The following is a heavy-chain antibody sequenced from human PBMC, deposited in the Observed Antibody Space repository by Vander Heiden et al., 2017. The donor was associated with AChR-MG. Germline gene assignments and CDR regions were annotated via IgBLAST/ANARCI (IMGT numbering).Heavy chain of an antibody. Sequence: EVQLVESGGGLVQPGRSLRLSCAASGFTFDDYAMHWVRQAPGKGLEWVSGISWNSGSIGYADSVKGRFTISRDNAKNSLYLQMNSLRAEDTALYYCAKDRRPYIAAAEDWGQGTLVTVSS. CDR1: GFTFDDYA. CDR3: AKDRRPYIAAAED. CDR2: ISWNSGSI. J-gene: IGHJ4*02. V-gene: IGHV3-9*01. D-gene: IGHD6-13*01.